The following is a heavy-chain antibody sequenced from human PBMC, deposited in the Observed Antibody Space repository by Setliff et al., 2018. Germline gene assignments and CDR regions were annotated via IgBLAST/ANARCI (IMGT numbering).Heavy chain of an antibody. CDR1: GSTFTGYY. D-gene: IGHD3-10*01. Sequence: GASVQVSCKASGSTFTGYYMHWIRQAPGQGLEWVGWINPNSGVTNYAQKFQGRVTMTRDTSISTAYMELSSLRSDDTAVYYCARVATLIRGVTVNWFDPWGQGTLVTVSS. CDR3: ARVATLIRGVTVNWFDP. CDR2: INPNSGVT. J-gene: IGHJ5*02. V-gene: IGHV1-2*02.